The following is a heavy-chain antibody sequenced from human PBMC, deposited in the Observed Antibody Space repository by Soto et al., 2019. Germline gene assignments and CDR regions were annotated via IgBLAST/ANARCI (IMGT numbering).Heavy chain of an antibody. CDR2: IGTAGDT. CDR1: GFTLSSYD. D-gene: IGHD4-17*01. J-gene: IGHJ6*03. V-gene: IGHV3-13*01. Sequence: PVGSLRLPCDAPGFTLSSYDMHWVRQDTGKGMEWVSAIGTAGDTYYPGSVKGRFTISRENAKNSLYLQMNSLRAGDTAVYYCARVGYTVTTGYYYYYMDVWGKGTTVTVSS. CDR3: ARVGYTVTTGYYYYYMDV.